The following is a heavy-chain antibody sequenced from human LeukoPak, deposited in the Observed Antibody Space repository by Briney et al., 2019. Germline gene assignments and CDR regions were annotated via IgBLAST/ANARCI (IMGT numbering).Heavy chain of an antibody. V-gene: IGHV4-39*01. Sequence: PSETLSLTCTVSGGSISSSSYYWGWIRQPPGKGLEWIGSIYYSGSTYYNPSLKSRVTISVDTSKNQFSLKLSSVTAADTAVYYCARRKTGTTNFDYWGQGTLVTVSS. CDR3: ARRKTGTTNFDY. J-gene: IGHJ4*02. CDR2: IYYSGST. CDR1: GGSISSSSYY. D-gene: IGHD1-1*01.